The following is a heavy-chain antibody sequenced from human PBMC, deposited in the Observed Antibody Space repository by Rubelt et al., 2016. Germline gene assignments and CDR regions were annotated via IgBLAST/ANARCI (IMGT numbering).Heavy chain of an antibody. J-gene: IGHJ4*02. V-gene: IGHV3-23*01. CDR1: GFTFSNYA. Sequence: EVQLLESGGGLVQPGGSLRLSCAASGFTFSNYAMSWVRQAPGKGLEWVSSISSNGGRTYYADSVKGRFTISRANSKNPLYLQMNSLIAADTAIYYCARGQGSGWYFFDYWGQGNLVTVSS. CDR2: ISSNGGRT. D-gene: IGHD6-19*01. CDR3: ARGQGSGWYFFDY.